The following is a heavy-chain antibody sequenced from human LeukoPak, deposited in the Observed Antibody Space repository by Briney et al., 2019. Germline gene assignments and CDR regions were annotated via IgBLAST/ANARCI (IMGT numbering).Heavy chain of an antibody. CDR1: GGSISSGDYY. V-gene: IGHV4-30-4*01. Sequence: SETLSLTCTVSGGSISSGDYYWSWIRQPPGKGLEWIRYIYYSGSTYYNPSLKSRVTISVDTSKNQFSLKLSSVTAADTAVYYCARRMVRGVNDYWGQGTLVTVSS. CDR3: ARRMVRGVNDY. CDR2: IYYSGST. D-gene: IGHD3-10*01. J-gene: IGHJ4*02.